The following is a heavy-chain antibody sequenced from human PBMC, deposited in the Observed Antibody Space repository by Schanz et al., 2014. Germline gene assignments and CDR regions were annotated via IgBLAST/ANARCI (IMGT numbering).Heavy chain of an antibody. Sequence: EVRLVESGGGLVQPGGSLRLSCAASGFTFSTYAMSWVRQAPGKGLEWVSVIYSGIGAYYADSVKDRFTISRDNSKNTLYLQMNSLRAGDTAVYYCARGTDWNLHYWGQGALVTVSS. J-gene: IGHJ4*02. CDR3: ARGTDWNLHY. CDR1: GFTFSTYA. CDR2: IYSGIGA. D-gene: IGHD1-1*01. V-gene: IGHV3-23*03.